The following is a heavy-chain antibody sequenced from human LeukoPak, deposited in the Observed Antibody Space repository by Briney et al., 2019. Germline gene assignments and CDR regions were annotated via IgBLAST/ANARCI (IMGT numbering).Heavy chain of an antibody. CDR1: GYSISSGYY. CDR3: ASLVDTAMVTVDY. J-gene: IGHJ4*02. Sequence: SETLSLTCAVSGYSISSGYYWGWIRQPPGKGLEWIGSIYHSGSTYYNPSLKSRVTISVDTSKNQFSLKLSSVTAADTAVYYCASLVDTAMVTVDYWGQGTLVTVSS. V-gene: IGHV4-38-2*01. CDR2: IYHSGST. D-gene: IGHD5-18*01.